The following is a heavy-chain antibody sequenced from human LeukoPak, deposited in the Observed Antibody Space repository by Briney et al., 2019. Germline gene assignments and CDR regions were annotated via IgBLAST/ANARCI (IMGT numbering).Heavy chain of an antibody. V-gene: IGHV3-11*04. Sequence: GGSLRLSCAASGFSFGDDYMSWIRQAPGKGLEWLSYISGSGSTKYYADSVKGRFTIARDNAKNSLYLQMNSLRAEDTAVYYCARDSWIYAYYYYMDVWGKGTTVTVSS. CDR1: GFSFGDDY. D-gene: IGHD5-12*01. J-gene: IGHJ6*03. CDR3: ARDSWIYAYYYYMDV. CDR2: ISGSGSTK.